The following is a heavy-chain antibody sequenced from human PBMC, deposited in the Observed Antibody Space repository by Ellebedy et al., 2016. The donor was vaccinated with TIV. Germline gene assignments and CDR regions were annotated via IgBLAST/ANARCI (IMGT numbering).Heavy chain of an antibody. CDR1: GDSVSSNSVA. D-gene: IGHD2-15*01. V-gene: IGHV6-1*01. Sequence: SQTLSLTXXISGDSVSSNSVAWNWIRQSPSRGLEWLGRAYRGSNDYAVSVKGRIIINSDISKNQFSLHLNSVTPEDTALYYCARGRWSAFDMWGQGTMVTVSS. CDR2: AYRGSN. CDR3: ARGRWSAFDM. J-gene: IGHJ3*02.